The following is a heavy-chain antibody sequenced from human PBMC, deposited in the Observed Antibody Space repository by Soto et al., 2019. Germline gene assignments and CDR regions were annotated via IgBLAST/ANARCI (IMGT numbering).Heavy chain of an antibody. J-gene: IGHJ4*02. V-gene: IGHV3-7*01. D-gene: IGHD2-8*01. CDR2: IKEDGTAT. Sequence: GGSLRLSCSASGFTFPNYYMTWVRQAPGRGLEWVANIKEDGTATYYLVSVKGRFTISRDNARNSLFLQMNSLRAEESAVYCCAGNPTNGLFDYWSLGTLVTVSS. CDR1: GFTFPNYY. CDR3: AGNPTNGLFDY.